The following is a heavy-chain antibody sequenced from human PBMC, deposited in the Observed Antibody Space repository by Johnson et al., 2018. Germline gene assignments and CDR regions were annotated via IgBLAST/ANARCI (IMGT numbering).Heavy chain of an antibody. D-gene: IGHD3-10*01. CDR3: VSASGITYPYFQH. CDR1: GFTFSDHY. CDR2: TRDKSNSYTT. J-gene: IGHJ1*01. Sequence: VQLVESGGGLVQPGGSLRLSCAASGFTFSDHYMDWVRQAPGKGLEWVGRTRDKSNSYTTEYAASVKGRFTISRDDSKNSLYLQMNSLKTEDTAVYYCVSASGITYPYFQHWGQDTLVTVSS. V-gene: IGHV3-72*01.